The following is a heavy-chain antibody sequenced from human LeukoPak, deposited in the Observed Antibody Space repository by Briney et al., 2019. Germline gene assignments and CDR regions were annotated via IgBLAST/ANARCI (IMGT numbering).Heavy chain of an antibody. V-gene: IGHV3-74*01. CDR1: GFTLSSYW. D-gene: IGHD5-12*01. CDR2: INNDGIST. J-gene: IGHJ4*02. CDR3: ARKPLSGGYGGTIDY. Sequence: QPGGSLRLSCATSGFTLSSYWMHWVRQVPGKGLEWLSRINNDGISTSYADSVKGRFTIPRDNAKNTLYLQMNSLRAEDTAIYYCARKPLSGGYGGTIDYWGQGTLVTVSS.